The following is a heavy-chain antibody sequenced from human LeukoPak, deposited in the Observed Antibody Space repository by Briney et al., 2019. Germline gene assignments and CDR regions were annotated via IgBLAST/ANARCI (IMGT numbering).Heavy chain of an antibody. CDR2: ISYDGSNK. V-gene: IGHV3-30*18. Sequence: GGSLRLSCAASGFTFSSYGMHWVRQAPGKGLEWVAVISYDGSNKYYADSVKGRFTISRDNSKNTLYLQMNSLRAEDTAVYYCAKDFTDDAFDIWGQGTMVTVS. CDR1: GFTFSSYG. J-gene: IGHJ3*02. CDR3: AKDFTDDAFDI.